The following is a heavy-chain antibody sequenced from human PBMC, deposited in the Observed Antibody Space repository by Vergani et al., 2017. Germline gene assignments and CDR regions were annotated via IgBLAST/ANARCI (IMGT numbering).Heavy chain of an antibody. V-gene: IGHV1-69*13. CDR2: IIPIFGTA. J-gene: IGHJ5*02. CDR1: GGTFSSYA. Sequence: QGQLAQSGAEVKKPGSSVKVSCKASGGTFSSYAISWVRQAPGQGLEWMGRIIPIFGTANYAQKFQGRVTITADESTSTAYMELSSLRSEDTAVYYCAREYCSGGSCYPGDWFDPWGQGTLVTVSS. D-gene: IGHD2-15*01. CDR3: AREYCSGGSCYPGDWFDP.